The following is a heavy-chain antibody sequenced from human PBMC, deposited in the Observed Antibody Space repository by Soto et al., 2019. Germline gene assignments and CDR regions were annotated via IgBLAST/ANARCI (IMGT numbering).Heavy chain of an antibody. CDR3: AKDAPYYYDSSGYYGPFDY. J-gene: IGHJ4*02. V-gene: IGHV3-30*18. D-gene: IGHD3-22*01. CDR1: GFTFSSYG. Sequence: GGSLRLSCAASGFTFSSYGIHLVRQAPVKGLEWVALISYDGSNKYYADSVKGRFTISRDNSKNTLYLQMNSLRAEDTAMYYCAKDAPYYYDSSGYYGPFDYWGQGTLVTVSS. CDR2: ISYDGSNK.